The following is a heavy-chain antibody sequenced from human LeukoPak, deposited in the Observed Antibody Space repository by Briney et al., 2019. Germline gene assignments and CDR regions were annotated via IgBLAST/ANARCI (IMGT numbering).Heavy chain of an antibody. J-gene: IGHJ6*02. CDR1: GFTFTSSA. CDR3: AAESLAVASDYYYYGMDV. D-gene: IGHD6-19*01. V-gene: IGHV1-58*02. CDR2: IVVGGGNT. Sequence: SVKVSCKASGFTFTSSAMQWVRQARGQRLEWIGWIVVGGGNTNYAQKFQERVTITRDMSTSTAYMELSSLRSEDTAVYYCAAESLAVASDYYYYGMDVWGQGTTVTVSS.